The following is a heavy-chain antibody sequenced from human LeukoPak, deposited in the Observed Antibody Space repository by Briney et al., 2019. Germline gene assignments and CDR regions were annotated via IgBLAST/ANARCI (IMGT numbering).Heavy chain of an antibody. CDR3: ARDLPLASSEGMDV. V-gene: IGHV3-48*03. J-gene: IGHJ6*02. CDR2: ISSSGSTI. D-gene: IGHD3-3*02. Sequence: GGSLRLSCAASGFTFSSYAMSWVRQAPGKGLEWVSYISSSGSTIYYADSVKGRFTISRDNAKNSLYLQMNSLRAEDTAVYYCARDLPLASSEGMDVWGQGTTVTVSS. CDR1: GFTFSSYA.